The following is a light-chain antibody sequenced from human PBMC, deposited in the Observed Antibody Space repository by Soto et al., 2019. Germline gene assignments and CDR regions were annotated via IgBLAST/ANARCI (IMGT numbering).Light chain of an antibody. J-gene: IGKJ1*01. CDR1: QNIANW. V-gene: IGKV1-5*01. Sequence: DIQMTQSPSTLSASVGDRVTITCRASQNIANWLAWYQQKPGKTPGLLIYDVSSLESGVPLRFSGSGSGTEFTLTISSLQTDDSATYYCQQYNDEPWTFGQGTKVEIK. CDR3: QQYNDEPWT. CDR2: DVS.